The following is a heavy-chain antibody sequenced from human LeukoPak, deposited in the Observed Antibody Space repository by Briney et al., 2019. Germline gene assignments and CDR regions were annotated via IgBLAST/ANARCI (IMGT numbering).Heavy chain of an antibody. CDR3: ARIEDVTRGYNHAYYFDY. Sequence: SSETLSLTCTVSGASMTSDYWSWIRQPPGKGLEWIGYVYHSGTIHYSPSLESRVTISMDMSKNQFSLKLRSVTAADTAVYYCARIEDVTRGYNHAYYFDYWGQGTLVTVSS. V-gene: IGHV4-59*12. CDR2: VYHSGTI. J-gene: IGHJ4*02. CDR1: GASMTSDY. D-gene: IGHD5-18*01.